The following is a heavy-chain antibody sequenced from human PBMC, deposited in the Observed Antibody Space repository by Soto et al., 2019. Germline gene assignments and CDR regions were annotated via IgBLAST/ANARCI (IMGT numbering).Heavy chain of an antibody. J-gene: IGHJ4*02. Sequence: GGSLRLSCAASGFGFSSYSMNWVRQAPGKGLEWVSSISSSSAHIYYADSLKGRFSVSRDNAKNSLYLEMNSLRAEDTAVYYCARARHRQLTDFDSWGQGTLVTVSS. D-gene: IGHD6-13*01. CDR3: ARARHRQLTDFDS. CDR2: ISSSSAHI. V-gene: IGHV3-21*01. CDR1: GFGFSSYS.